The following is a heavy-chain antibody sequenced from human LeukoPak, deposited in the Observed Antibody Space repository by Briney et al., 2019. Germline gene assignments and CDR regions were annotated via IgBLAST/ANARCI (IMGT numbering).Heavy chain of an antibody. CDR3: AGLAERDLIDY. D-gene: IGHD6-13*01. V-gene: IGHV4-59*01. J-gene: IGHJ4*02. CDR1: DDSITIYY. CDR2: IYYSGST. Sequence: SETLSLTCTVSDDSITIYYWTWIRQPPGKGLEWIGYIYYSGSTNYNPSLKSRVTISVDTSKNQFSLKLSSVTAADTAVYYCAGLAERDLIDYWGQGTLVTVSS.